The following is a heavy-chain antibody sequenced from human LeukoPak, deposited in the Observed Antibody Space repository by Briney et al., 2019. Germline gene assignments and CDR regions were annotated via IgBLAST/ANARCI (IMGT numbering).Heavy chain of an antibody. CDR1: GGSITSGDYY. D-gene: IGHD1-26*01. Sequence: PSETLSLTCTVSGGSITSGDYYWSWIRQPPGKGLEWIGHIYFSGRTYYNPSLKSRVTISVDTSKNQFYLKLSSVTAADTAVYYCARGRWGVEVGATSYFDYWGQGTLVTVSS. CDR3: ARGRWGVEVGATSYFDY. J-gene: IGHJ4*02. CDR2: IYFSGRT. V-gene: IGHV4-30-4*02.